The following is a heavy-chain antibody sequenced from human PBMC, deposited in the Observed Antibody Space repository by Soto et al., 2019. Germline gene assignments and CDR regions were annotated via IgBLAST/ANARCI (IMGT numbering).Heavy chain of an antibody. CDR1: GFTFSDYW. CDR2: IKQDESEK. D-gene: IGHD1-26*01. CDR3: ARDKFSGTYYVRGVTYYFDF. V-gene: IGHV3-7*03. Sequence: EVQLVESGGGLVQPGGSLRLSCAASGFTFSDYWLGLVRQAPGKGLEWVANIKQDESEKNYVDSVKGRFTISRDNAKNSLYLQMNSLTGEDTALYFCARDKFSGTYYVRGVTYYFDFWGPGTLVTVSS. J-gene: IGHJ4*02.